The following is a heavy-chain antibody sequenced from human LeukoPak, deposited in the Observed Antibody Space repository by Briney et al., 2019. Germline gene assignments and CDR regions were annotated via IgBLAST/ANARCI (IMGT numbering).Heavy chain of an antibody. D-gene: IGHD6-13*01. V-gene: IGHV3-23*01. J-gene: IGHJ4*02. CDR3: ASYSSSWLYYFDY. Sequence: GGSLRLSCAASGFTFSSYAMSWVRQAPGKGLEWVSAISGSGGSTYYADSVKGRFTISRDNSKSTLYLQMNSLRAEDTAVYYCASYSSSWLYYFDYWGQGTLVTVSS. CDR2: ISGSGGST. CDR1: GFTFSSYA.